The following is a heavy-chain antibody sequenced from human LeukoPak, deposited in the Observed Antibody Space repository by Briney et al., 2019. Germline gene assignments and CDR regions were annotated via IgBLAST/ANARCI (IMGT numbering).Heavy chain of an antibody. CDR3: ARASPRYSNSWYSDYFDY. Sequence: SETLSLTCTVSGGSISSRSYYWGWIRQPPGKGLEWIGSVYYSGTTYYNPSLKSRVTISVNTSKNHFSLRLSSVTAADTAVYYCARASPRYSNSWYSDYFDYWGQGTLVTVSS. CDR1: GGSISSRSYY. D-gene: IGHD6-13*01. J-gene: IGHJ4*02. V-gene: IGHV4-39*07. CDR2: VYYSGTT.